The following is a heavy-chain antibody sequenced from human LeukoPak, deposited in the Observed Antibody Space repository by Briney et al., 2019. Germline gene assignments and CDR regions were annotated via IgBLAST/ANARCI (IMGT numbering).Heavy chain of an antibody. D-gene: IGHD5-18*01. J-gene: IGHJ3*02. CDR2: IYYSGST. CDR3: ARVRSAMVPDAFDI. Sequence: PSETLSLTCTVSGGSISSYYWSWIRQPPGKGLEWIGYIYYSGSTNYNPSLKSRVTISVDTSKNQFSLKLSSVTAADTAVYYCARVRSAMVPDAFDIWGQGTMVTVSS. CDR1: GGSISSYY. V-gene: IGHV4-59*01.